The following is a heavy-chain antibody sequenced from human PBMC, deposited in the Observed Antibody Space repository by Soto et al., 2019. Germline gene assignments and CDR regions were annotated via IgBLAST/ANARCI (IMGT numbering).Heavy chain of an antibody. CDR3: ARVGSCLTYICLYYGMDV. CDR1: GGDFKNVI. D-gene: IGHD3-10*01. Sequence: VQLVQSGAEVRKPGSSVKVSCTASGGDFKNVIISWVRQAPGHGLEWVGGVIPIFGTTNCVQKCQARVTLTADEATSTTYLELRSLRSENTAVYYGARVGSCLTYICLYYGMDVGGQGTTVIV. CDR2: VIPIFGTT. V-gene: IGHV1-69*01. J-gene: IGHJ6*02.